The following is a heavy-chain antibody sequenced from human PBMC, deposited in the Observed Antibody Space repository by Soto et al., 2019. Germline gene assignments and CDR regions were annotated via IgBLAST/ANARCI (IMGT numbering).Heavy chain of an antibody. CDR2: ISGSGGST. Sequence: EVQLLEAGGGLVQPGGSLRLSCAASGFTFSVYAMSWVRQAPGKGLECVSGISGSGGSTSYADSVKGRFTISRANSKNTLSLQMTSLRAEDTSVYYCANALYGGHDYWGPGTLVTVSS. CDR3: ANALYGGHDY. V-gene: IGHV3-23*01. J-gene: IGHJ4*02. CDR1: GFTFSVYA. D-gene: IGHD4-17*01.